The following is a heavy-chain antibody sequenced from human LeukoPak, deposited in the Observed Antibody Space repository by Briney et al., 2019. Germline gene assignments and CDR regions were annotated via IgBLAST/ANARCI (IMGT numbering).Heavy chain of an antibody. CDR3: ARDQGYCSSTSCSRFDP. Sequence: SETLSLTCTVSGGSISNGSYYWSWIRQPAGKGLEWIGRIYTSGSTNYNPSLKSRVTISVDTSKNQFSLKLSSVTAADTAVYYCARDQGYCSSTSCSRFDPWGQGTLVTVSS. CDR1: GGSISNGSYY. CDR2: IYTSGST. D-gene: IGHD2-2*01. V-gene: IGHV4-61*02. J-gene: IGHJ5*02.